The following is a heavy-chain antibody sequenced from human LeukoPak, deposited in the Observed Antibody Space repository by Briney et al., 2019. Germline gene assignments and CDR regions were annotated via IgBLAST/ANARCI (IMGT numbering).Heavy chain of an antibody. V-gene: IGHV3-53*01. D-gene: IGHD4-17*01. CDR2: IYSGGST. CDR1: GFTVSSNY. J-gene: IGHJ3*02. Sequence: GGSLRLSCAASGFTVSSNYMSWVRQAPGKGLEWVSVIYSGGSTYYADSVKDRFIISRDNSKNTVYLQMNNLRAEDTAIHHCAKDPNGDYLGAFDMWGQGTMVTVSS. CDR3: AKDPNGDYLGAFDM.